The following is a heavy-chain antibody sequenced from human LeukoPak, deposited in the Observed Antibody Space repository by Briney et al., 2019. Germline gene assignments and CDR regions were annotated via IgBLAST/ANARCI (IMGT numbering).Heavy chain of an antibody. CDR1: GGTFSSYA. CDR3: ARVLGGSGSYWIEYYFDY. Sequence: SVKVSCKASGGTFSSYAISWVRQAPGQGLEWMGGIIPIFGTANYAQKFQGRVTITADESTSTAYMELSSLRSEDTAVYYCARVLGGSGSYWIEYYFDYWGQGTLVTVSP. J-gene: IGHJ4*02. V-gene: IGHV1-69*13. CDR2: IIPIFGTA. D-gene: IGHD3-10*01.